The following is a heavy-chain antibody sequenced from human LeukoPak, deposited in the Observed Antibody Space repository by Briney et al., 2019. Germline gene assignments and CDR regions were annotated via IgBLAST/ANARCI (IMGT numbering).Heavy chain of an antibody. CDR3: ARGVYGGYVFYYYFDS. D-gene: IGHD5-12*01. J-gene: IGHJ4*02. CDR1: GGSMSIYY. CDR2: IHYTGST. V-gene: IGHV4-59*08. Sequence: SETLSLTCSVSGGSMSIYYWSWIRQSPGKGLEWIGYIHYTGSTNYNPSLKSRVTMSVDTSKRQVSLKLTSATAADTAVYYCARGVYGGYVFYYYFDSWGPGTQVTVSA.